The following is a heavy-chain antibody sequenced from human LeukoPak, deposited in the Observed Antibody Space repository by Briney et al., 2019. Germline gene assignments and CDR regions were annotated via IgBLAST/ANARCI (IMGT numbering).Heavy chain of an antibody. D-gene: IGHD4-17*01. J-gene: IGHJ3*02. CDR1: AYSISSGFY. Sequence: PSETLSLTCTVSAYSISSGFYWGWIRQPPGKGLEWIGSIYHSGSTYYNPSLKSRVTISVDTSKNQFSLKLSSVTAADTAVYYCARGGTTVTTSAFDIWGQGTMVTVSS. CDR2: IYHSGST. V-gene: IGHV4-38-2*02. CDR3: ARGGTTVTTSAFDI.